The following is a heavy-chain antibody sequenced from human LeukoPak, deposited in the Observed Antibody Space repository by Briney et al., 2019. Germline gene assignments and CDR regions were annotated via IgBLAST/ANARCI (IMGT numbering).Heavy chain of an antibody. J-gene: IGHJ4*02. V-gene: IGHV4-59*01. CDR3: ARGLMMAVAGRGEFHY. CDR2: IYYSGST. CDR1: GGSISSYY. Sequence: KPSETLSLTCTVSGGSISSYYWSWIRQPPGKGLEWIGYIYYSGSTNYNPSLKSRVTISVDTSKSQFSLKLSSVTAADTAVYYCARGLMMAVAGRGEFHYWGQGTLVTVSS. D-gene: IGHD6-13*01.